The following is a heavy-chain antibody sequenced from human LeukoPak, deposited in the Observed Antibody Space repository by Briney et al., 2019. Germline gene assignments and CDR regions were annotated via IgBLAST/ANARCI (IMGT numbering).Heavy chain of an antibody. V-gene: IGHV1-69*06. J-gene: IGHJ4*02. CDR1: VCTFINYA. CDR3: ARDHPRLGFDY. D-gene: IGHD6-19*01. CDR2: IIPIFGTA. Sequence: SVSVSFTPAVCTFINYAISWVRQAPGQGREWMGRIIPIFGTANYAQKFQGRVTITADKSTSTAYMELSSLRSEDTAVYYCARDHPRLGFDYWGQGTLVTVSS.